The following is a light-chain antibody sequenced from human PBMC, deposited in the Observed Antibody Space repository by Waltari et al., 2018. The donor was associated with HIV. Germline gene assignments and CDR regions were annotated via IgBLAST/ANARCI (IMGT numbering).Light chain of an antibody. J-gene: IGKJ4*01. CDR1: RDISTS. CDR2: GAF. Sequence: DIQMAQSPSNVSAFVGGTVTITCPASRDISTSLAWYQLRPGRPPKLLIYGAFKLETGVPSRFGGAGSGTEFTLTITSLQPEDFATYFCQQAQSFPHTFGGGTRVGIK. V-gene: IGKV1-12*01. CDR3: QQAQSFPHT.